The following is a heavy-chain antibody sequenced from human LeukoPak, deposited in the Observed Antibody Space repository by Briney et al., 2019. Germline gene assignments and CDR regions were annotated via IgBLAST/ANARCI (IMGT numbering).Heavy chain of an antibody. CDR2: ISWNSGSI. V-gene: IGHV3-9*01. J-gene: IGHJ4*02. CDR1: GFTFSTFG. Sequence: GGSLRLSCAASGFTFSTFGMSWVRQAPGKGLEWVSGISWNSGSIGYADSVKGRFTISRDNAKNSLYLQMNSLRAEDTALYYCARGEYGDYALDYWGQGTLVTVSS. D-gene: IGHD4-17*01. CDR3: ARGEYGDYALDY.